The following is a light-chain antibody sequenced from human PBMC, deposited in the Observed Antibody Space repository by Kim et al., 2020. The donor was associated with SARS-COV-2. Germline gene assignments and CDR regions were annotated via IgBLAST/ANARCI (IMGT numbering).Light chain of an antibody. CDR2: EVT. J-gene: IGLJ1*01. V-gene: IGLV2-8*01. CDR3: SSYVGSNNSYV. CDR1: SSDVGGYNY. Sequence: QSALTQPASASGSPGQSVTISCTGTSSDVGGYNYVSWYQQYPGKAPKLMIYEVTKRPSGVPDRFSGSKSDNTASLIVSGLQAEDEADYYCSSYVGSNNSYVFGTGTKVTVL.